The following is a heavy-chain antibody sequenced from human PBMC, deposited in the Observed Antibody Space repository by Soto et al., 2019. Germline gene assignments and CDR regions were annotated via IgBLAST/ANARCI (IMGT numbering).Heavy chain of an antibody. V-gene: IGHV5-51*01. J-gene: IGHJ6*03. Sequence: PGESLKISCKGSGYSFTSYWIGWVRQMPGKGLEWMGIIYPGDPDTRYSPSFQGQVTISADKSISTAYLQWSSLKASDTAMYYCGGRLKQLEYYYYVMDVWAKGTRVTVP. CDR1: GYSFTSYW. CDR2: IYPGDPDT. D-gene: IGHD6-13*01. CDR3: GGRLKQLEYYYYVMDV.